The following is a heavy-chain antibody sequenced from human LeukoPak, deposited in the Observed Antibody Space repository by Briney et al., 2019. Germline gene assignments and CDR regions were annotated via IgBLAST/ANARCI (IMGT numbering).Heavy chain of an antibody. CDR1: GYTLTELS. Sequence: ASVKVSCKVSGYTLTELSMHWVRQAPGKGLEWMGGFDPEDPEDGEAIYAQKFQGRVTMTEDTSTDTAYVELSSPRSEDTAVYYCTTGKIYCSSCSDDYWGQGTLVTVSS. CDR2: FDPEDPEDGEA. CDR3: TTGKIYCSSCSDDY. D-gene: IGHD6-13*01. J-gene: IGHJ4*02. V-gene: IGHV1-24*01.